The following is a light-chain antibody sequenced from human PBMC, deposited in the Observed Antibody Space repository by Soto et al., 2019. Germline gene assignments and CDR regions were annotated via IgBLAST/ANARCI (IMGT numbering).Light chain of an antibody. CDR3: QQSYSTPWT. CDR1: QSISSY. V-gene: IGKV1-39*01. Sequence: DIQMTQSPSSLSASVGDRVTITCRASQSISSYLNWFQQKPGKAPQLLIYAASSFQSGVPSRFSGSRSGTDFTLTISSLQPEDFATYYCQQSYSTPWTFGQGTTVEIK. CDR2: AAS. J-gene: IGKJ1*01.